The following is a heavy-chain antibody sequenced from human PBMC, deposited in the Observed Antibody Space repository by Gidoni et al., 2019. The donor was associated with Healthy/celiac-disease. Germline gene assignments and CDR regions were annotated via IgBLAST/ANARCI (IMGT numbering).Heavy chain of an antibody. D-gene: IGHD6-6*01. CDR2: IYPGDSDT. V-gene: IGHV5-51*01. CDR3: ARHRRPHYYYYGMDV. Sequence: EVQLVQSGAEVKKPGESLKISCKGSGYSFTSYWSGWVRQMPGKGLEWMGIIYPGDSDTRYSPSFQGQVTISADKSISTAYLQWSSLKASDTAMYYCARHRRPHYYYYGMDVWGQGTTVTVSS. CDR1: GYSFTSYW. J-gene: IGHJ6*02.